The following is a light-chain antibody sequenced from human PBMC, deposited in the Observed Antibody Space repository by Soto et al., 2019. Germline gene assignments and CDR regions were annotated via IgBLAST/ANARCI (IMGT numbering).Light chain of an antibody. CDR1: QTVYNN. V-gene: IGKV3-15*01. Sequence: EIVMTQSPATLSVSPGERATLSCRASQTVYNNLAWYQQKPGQPPRLLIYGASARATGIPARFSGSGSGTEFTLTISSLQSEDFAVYYCQKYSNWPLNFGGGTQVEIK. CDR2: GAS. J-gene: IGKJ4*01. CDR3: QKYSNWPLN.